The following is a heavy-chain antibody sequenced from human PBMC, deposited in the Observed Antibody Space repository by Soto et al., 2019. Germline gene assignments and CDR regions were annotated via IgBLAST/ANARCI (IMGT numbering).Heavy chain of an antibody. Sequence: PSETLSLTCAVSSGSISSSNWWSWVRQPPGKGLEWIGEIYHSGSTNYNPSLKSRVTISVDKSKNQFSLKLSSVTAADTAVYYCARVEGIIPAAAGRWFDPWGQGTLVTVSS. CDR3: ARVEGIIPAAAGRWFDP. V-gene: IGHV4-4*02. J-gene: IGHJ5*02. CDR1: SGSISSSNW. CDR2: IYHSGST. D-gene: IGHD2-2*01.